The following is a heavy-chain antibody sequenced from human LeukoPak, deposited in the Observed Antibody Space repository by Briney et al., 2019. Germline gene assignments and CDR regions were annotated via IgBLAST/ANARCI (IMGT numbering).Heavy chain of an antibody. CDR2: IYYSGST. Sequence: SETLSLTCTVSGGSISSGGYYWGWIRQHPGRGLEWIVYIYYSGSTYYNPSRKSRVTISVDTSKNQFSLKLSSVAAADTAVYYCARDLRSSSYYYYGMDVWGQGTTVTVSS. CDR1: GGSISSGGYY. CDR3: ARDLRSSSYYYYGMDV. V-gene: IGHV4-31*03. J-gene: IGHJ6*02. D-gene: IGHD6-6*01.